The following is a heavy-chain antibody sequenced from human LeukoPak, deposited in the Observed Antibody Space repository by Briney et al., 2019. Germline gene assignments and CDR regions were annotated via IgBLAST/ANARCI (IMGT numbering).Heavy chain of an antibody. D-gene: IGHD6-13*01. CDR3: ARAAADWWANWFDP. CDR1: GFTFSSYW. CDR2: IKGDGSEK. V-gene: IGHV3-7*01. Sequence: GGSLRLSCAASGFTFSSYWMTWVRQAPGKGLEWVGNIKGDGSEKYYVDSVKGRFTISRDNAKNSLYLQMNSLRAEDTAVYYCARAAADWWANWFDPWGQGTLVTVSS. J-gene: IGHJ5*02.